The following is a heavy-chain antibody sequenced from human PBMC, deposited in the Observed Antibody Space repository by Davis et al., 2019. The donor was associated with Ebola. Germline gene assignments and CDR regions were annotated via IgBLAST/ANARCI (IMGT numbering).Heavy chain of an antibody. Sequence: PGGSLRLSCAASGFTFSSYAMSWIRQPPGKGLEWIGEINHSGSTNCKPSLKSRVTISVDTSKNQFSLNLISVTAADTAVYYCARVGDAYGDYVPGYNFDYWGQGNLVTVSS. CDR2: INHSGST. J-gene: IGHJ4*02. D-gene: IGHD4-17*01. CDR3: ARVGDAYGDYVPGYNFDY. V-gene: IGHV4-34*01. CDR1: GFTFSSYA.